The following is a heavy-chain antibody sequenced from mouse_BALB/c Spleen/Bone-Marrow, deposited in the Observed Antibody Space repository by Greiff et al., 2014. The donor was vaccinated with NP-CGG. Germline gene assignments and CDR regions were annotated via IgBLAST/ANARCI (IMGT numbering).Heavy chain of an antibody. Sequence: QVHVKQSGAELVKPGAPVKLSCKASGYTSTSYWMNWVKQRPGRGLEWIGRIDPSDSETHYNQKFKDKATLTVDKSSSTAYIQLSSLTSEDSAVYYCARRGYGYGFAYWGQGTLVTVSA. CDR3: ARRGYGYGFAY. CDR2: IDPSDSET. CDR1: GYTSTSYW. V-gene: IGHV1-69*02. J-gene: IGHJ3*01. D-gene: IGHD1-2*01.